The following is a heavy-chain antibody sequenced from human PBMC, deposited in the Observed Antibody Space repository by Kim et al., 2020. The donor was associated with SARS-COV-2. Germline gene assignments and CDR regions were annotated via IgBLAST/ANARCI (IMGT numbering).Heavy chain of an antibody. V-gene: IGHV3-30*07. D-gene: IGHD4-17*01. J-gene: IGHJ6*02. CDR3: ARVGTVTYYYYYGMDV. Sequence: SVKGRFTISRDNSKNTLYLQMNGLRAEDTAVYYCARVGTVTYYYYYGMDVWGQGTTVTVSS.